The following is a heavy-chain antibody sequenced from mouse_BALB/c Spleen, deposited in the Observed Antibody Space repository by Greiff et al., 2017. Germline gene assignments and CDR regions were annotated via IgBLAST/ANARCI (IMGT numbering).Heavy chain of an antibody. CDR1: GFSLTSYG. D-gene: IGHD2-1*01. V-gene: IGHV2-2*02. J-gene: IGHJ3*01. CDR2: IWSGGST. CDR3: ARNGGNREKFAY. Sequence: VQGVESGPGLVQPSQSLSITCTVSGFSLTSYGVHWVRQSPGKGLEWLGVIWSGGSTDYNAAFISRLSISKDNSKSQVFFKMNSLQANDTAIYYCARNGGNREKFAYWGQGTLVTVSA.